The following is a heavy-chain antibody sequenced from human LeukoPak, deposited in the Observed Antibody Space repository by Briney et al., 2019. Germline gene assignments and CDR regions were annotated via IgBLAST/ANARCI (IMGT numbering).Heavy chain of an antibody. V-gene: IGHV3-30*04. CDR1: GFTSSSYA. J-gene: IGHJ4*02. CDR3: AREAVAGRRVDY. Sequence: GGSLRLSCAAFGFTSSSYAMHWVRQAPGKGLEWVAVISYDGSNKYYADSVKGRFTISRDNSKNTLYLQMNSLRAEDTAVYYCAREAVAGRRVDYWGQGTLVTVSS. CDR2: ISYDGSNK. D-gene: IGHD6-19*01.